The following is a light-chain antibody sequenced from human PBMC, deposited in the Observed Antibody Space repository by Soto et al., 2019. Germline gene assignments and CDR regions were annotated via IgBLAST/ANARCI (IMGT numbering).Light chain of an antibody. Sequence: EIVLTQSPATLSLSPGERATLSCRASQSVSSYLDWFQQKPGQAPRLLIYDASNRATGIPARFSGSGSGTDFTLTITSLDPEDIAIYYCHQRSDWPLTFGGGTKVEIK. V-gene: IGKV3-11*01. CDR3: HQRSDWPLT. J-gene: IGKJ4*01. CDR2: DAS. CDR1: QSVSSY.